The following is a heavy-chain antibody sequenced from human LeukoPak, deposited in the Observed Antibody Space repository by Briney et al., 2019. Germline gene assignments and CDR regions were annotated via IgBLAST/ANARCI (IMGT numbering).Heavy chain of an antibody. J-gene: IGHJ5*01. CDR3: ARDETYYYDSSGYFRFDS. Sequence: GASVKVSCKASGYTFTGYYMHWVRQAPGQGLEWMGWINPNSGGTNYAQKFQGRVTMTRDTSISTAYMELSRLRSDDTAVYYCARDETYYYDSSGYFRFDSWGQGTLVTVSS. D-gene: IGHD3-22*01. CDR1: GYTFTGYY. CDR2: INPNSGGT. V-gene: IGHV1-2*02.